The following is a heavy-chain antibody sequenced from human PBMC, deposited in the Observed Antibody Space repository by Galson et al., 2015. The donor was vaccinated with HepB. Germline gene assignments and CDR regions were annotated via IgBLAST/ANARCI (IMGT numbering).Heavy chain of an antibody. CDR2: ISSSGSTI. Sequence: SLRLSCAASGFTFSDYYMSWIRQAPGKGLEWVSYISSSGSTIYYADSVKGRFTISRDNAKNSLYLQMNSLRAEDTAVYYCARDYPPRGYSYGLWLQFPYYYYYGMDVWGQGTTVTVSS. V-gene: IGHV3-11*01. D-gene: IGHD5-18*01. J-gene: IGHJ6*02. CDR1: GFTFSDYY. CDR3: ARDYPPRGYSYGLWLQFPYYYYYGMDV.